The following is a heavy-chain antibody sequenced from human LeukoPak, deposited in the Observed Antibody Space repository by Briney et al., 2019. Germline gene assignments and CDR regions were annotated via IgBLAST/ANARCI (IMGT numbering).Heavy chain of an antibody. V-gene: IGHV3-11*04. CDR1: GFSLSDYW. CDR3: ARGLRLGGDAFDI. CDR2: ISSSGSTI. Sequence: GGSLRLSCAASGFSLSDYWMSWVRQAPGKGLEWVSYISSSGSTIYYADSVKGRFTISRDNAKNSLYLQMNSLRAEDTAVYYCARGLRLGGDAFDIWGQGTMVTVSS. D-gene: IGHD7-27*01. J-gene: IGHJ3*02.